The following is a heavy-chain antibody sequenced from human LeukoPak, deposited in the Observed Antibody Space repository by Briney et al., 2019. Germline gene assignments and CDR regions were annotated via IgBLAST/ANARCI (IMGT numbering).Heavy chain of an antibody. Sequence: MTGGSLRLSCAASGFTFSSYSMNWVRQAPGKGLEWVSSISSSSSYIYYADSVKGRFTISRDNAKNSLYLQMNSLRAEDTAVYYCARGSPAVADLDYWGQGTLVTVSS. V-gene: IGHV3-21*01. CDR1: GFTFSSYS. CDR3: ARGSPAVADLDY. D-gene: IGHD6-19*01. J-gene: IGHJ4*02. CDR2: ISSSSSYI.